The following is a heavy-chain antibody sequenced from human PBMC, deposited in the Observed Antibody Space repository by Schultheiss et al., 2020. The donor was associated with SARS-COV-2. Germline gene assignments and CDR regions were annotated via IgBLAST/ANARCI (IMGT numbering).Heavy chain of an antibody. CDR3: ARAMYSSGWYDY. J-gene: IGHJ4*02. Sequence: GGSLRLSCAASGFTVSSNYMSWVRQAPGKGLEWVLRINSDGSSTSYADSVKGRFTISRDNAKNTLYLQMNSLRAEDTAVYYCARAMYSSGWYDYWGQGTLVTVSS. D-gene: IGHD6-19*01. V-gene: IGHV3-74*01. CDR1: GFTVSSNY. CDR2: INSDGSST.